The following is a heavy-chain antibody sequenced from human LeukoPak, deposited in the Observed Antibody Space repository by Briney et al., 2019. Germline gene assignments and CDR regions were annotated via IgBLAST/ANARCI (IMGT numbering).Heavy chain of an antibody. Sequence: TGGSLRLSCAASGFTFGSYVMSWVRQAPGKGLEWVSAISGSGGSTYYADSVKGRFTISRDNSKNTLYLQMNSLRAEDTAVYYCAKDLGYCSSTSCSLDYWGQGTLVTVSS. J-gene: IGHJ4*02. V-gene: IGHV3-23*01. CDR3: AKDLGYCSSTSCSLDY. D-gene: IGHD2-2*01. CDR1: GFTFGSYV. CDR2: ISGSGGST.